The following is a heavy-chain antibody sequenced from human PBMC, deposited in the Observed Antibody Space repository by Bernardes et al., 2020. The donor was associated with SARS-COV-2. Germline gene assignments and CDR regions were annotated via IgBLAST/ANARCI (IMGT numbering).Heavy chain of an antibody. CDR3: SRDLDRLYSGGRTDAFDI. J-gene: IGHJ3*02. D-gene: IGHD1-26*01. CDR2: INPHSGGT. Sequence: VKVSCKASGYTLSDYYMHWVRQAPGQGLEWMGWINPHSGGTNYAQKFQGRVTVTRDTSISTAYMELSRLTSDDTAVYYCSRDLDRLYSGGRTDAFDIWGQGTMVTVSS. V-gene: IGHV1-2*02. CDR1: GYTLSDYY.